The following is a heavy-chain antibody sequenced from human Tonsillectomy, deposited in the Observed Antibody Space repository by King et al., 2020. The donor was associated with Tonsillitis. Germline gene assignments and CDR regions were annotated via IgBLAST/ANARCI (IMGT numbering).Heavy chain of an antibody. J-gene: IGHJ4*02. CDR2: IYYSGST. V-gene: IGHV4-39*07. D-gene: IGHD3-16*02. Sequence: QLQESGPGLVKPSETLSLTCTVSGGSISSSSYYWGWIRQPPGKGLEWIGSIYYSGSTYYNPSLKSRVTISVDTSKNQFSLKLSSVTAADTAVYYCARDNVSMIRFGGVIVGFDYWGQGTLVTVSS. CDR1: GGSISSSSYY. CDR3: ARDNVSMIRFGGVIVGFDY.